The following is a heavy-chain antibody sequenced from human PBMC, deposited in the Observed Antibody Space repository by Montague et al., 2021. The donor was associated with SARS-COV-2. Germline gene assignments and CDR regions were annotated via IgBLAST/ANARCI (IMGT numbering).Heavy chain of an antibody. CDR1: GDSISNYS. V-gene: IGHV4-59*08. J-gene: IGHJ6*02. CDR2: IYYSGST. Sequence: SETLSLTCSVSGDSISNYSWSWIRQSPGKGLEWIGCIYYSGSTNYNPSLTSRVTISVDTSKNQVSLKLTSVTAADTAVYYCARRLRVTTVTSHMYHYAMDVWGQGTTVTVSS. D-gene: IGHD4-11*01. CDR3: ARRLRVTTVTSHMYHYAMDV.